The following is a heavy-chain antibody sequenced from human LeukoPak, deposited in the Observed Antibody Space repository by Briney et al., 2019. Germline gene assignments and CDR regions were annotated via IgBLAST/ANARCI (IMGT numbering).Heavy chain of an antibody. J-gene: IGHJ4*02. Sequence: GGSLRLSCAASGFTVCSNYMSWVRQAPGKGLEWVSVIYSGGSTYYADSVKGRFTISRDNSKNTLYLQMNSLRAEDTAVYYCARLYYYGSGSYYKDYWGQGTLVTVSS. D-gene: IGHD3-10*01. CDR3: ARLYYYGSGSYYKDY. CDR2: IYSGGST. V-gene: IGHV3-66*01. CDR1: GFTVCSNY.